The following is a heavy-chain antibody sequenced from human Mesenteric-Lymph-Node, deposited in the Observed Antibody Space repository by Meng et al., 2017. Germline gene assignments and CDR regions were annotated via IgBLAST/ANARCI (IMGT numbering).Heavy chain of an antibody. CDR3: ARDLIPACGGDCYSGYFDL. Sequence: GKSLKISCAVSGFTFSSYAMSWVRQAPGKGLEWVSAISGSGGSTYYADSVKGRFTISRDNSKNTLYLQMNSLRAEGTAVYYCARDLIPACGGDCYSGYFDLWGRGTLVTVSS. CDR2: ISGSGGST. J-gene: IGHJ2*01. V-gene: IGHV3-23*01. CDR1: GFTFSSYA. D-gene: IGHD2-21*02.